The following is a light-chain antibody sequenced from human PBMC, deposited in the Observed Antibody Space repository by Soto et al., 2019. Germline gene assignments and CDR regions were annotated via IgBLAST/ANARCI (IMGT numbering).Light chain of an antibody. CDR1: QEISNY. V-gene: IGKV1-33*01. CDR3: LQYDNLPIT. J-gene: IGKJ4*01. CDR2: DAS. Sequence: DIQMTQSPSSLSASVGDRVTITCQASQEISNYLNWYQQKPGKAPKLLIYDASNLETGVPSRFSGSGSGTDFTFTISSLQPEDIASYYCLQYDNLPITFGGGTKVEIK.